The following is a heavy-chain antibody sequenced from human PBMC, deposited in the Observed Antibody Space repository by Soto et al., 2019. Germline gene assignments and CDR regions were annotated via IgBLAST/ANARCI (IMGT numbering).Heavy chain of an antibody. J-gene: IGHJ5*02. Sequence: PGGSLRLSCAASGFTFSGSAMHWVRQASGKGLEWVGHIRSKANSYATVYAASVKGRFTISRDDSKNTAYLQMNSLKTEDTAVYYCTSLAPISSSSYLSTWAQGTLVPVSS. D-gene: IGHD6-6*01. CDR1: GFTFSGSA. CDR2: IRSKANSYAT. CDR3: TSLAPISSSSYLST. V-gene: IGHV3-73*01.